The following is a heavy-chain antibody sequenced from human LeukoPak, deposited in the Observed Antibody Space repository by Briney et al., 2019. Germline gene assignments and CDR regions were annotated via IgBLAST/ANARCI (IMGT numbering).Heavy chain of an antibody. Sequence: SVKVSCKASGGTFSSYAISWVRQAPGQGLEWMGGIIPIFGTANYAQKFQGRVTITADESTSTAYMELSSLRSEDTAVYYCARRHPYSSSWNWFDPWGQGTLVTVSS. CDR3: ARRHPYSSSWNWFDP. J-gene: IGHJ5*02. CDR1: GGTFSSYA. V-gene: IGHV1-69*01. D-gene: IGHD6-13*01. CDR2: IIPIFGTA.